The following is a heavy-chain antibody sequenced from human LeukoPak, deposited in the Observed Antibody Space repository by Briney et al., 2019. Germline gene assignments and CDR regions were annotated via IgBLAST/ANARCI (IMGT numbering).Heavy chain of an antibody. CDR2: IIPIFGTA. V-gene: IGHV1-69*13. CDR1: GGTFSSYA. J-gene: IGHJ4*02. D-gene: IGHD6-6*01. CDR3: ARDSSSSSYNDY. Sequence: ASVKVSCKASGGTFSSYAISWVRQAPGQGLEWMGGIIPIFGTANYAQKFQGRVTITADESTSTAYMELSSLRSEDTAVYYCARDSSSSSYNDYWGQGTLVTVSS.